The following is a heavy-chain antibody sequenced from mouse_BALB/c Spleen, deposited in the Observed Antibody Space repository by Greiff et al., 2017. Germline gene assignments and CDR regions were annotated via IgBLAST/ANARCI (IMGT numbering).Heavy chain of an antibody. J-gene: IGHJ2*01. CDR1: GFTFSSFG. V-gene: IGHV5-17*02. CDR2: ISSGSSTI. D-gene: IGHD1-1*01. Sequence: EVMLVESGGGLVQPGGSRKLSCAASGFTFSSFGMHWVRQAPEKGLEWVAYISSGSSTIYYADTVKGRFTISRDNPKNTLFLQMTSLRSEDTAMYYCARSDYGSSYGYFDYWGQGTTLTVSS. CDR3: ARSDYGSSYGYFDY.